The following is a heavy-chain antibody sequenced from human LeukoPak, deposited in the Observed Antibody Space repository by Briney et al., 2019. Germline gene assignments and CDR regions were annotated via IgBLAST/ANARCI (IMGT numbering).Heavy chain of an antibody. CDR1: GFTFSSYG. CDR2: IRYDGSNK. J-gene: IGHJ4*02. Sequence: GGSLRLSCAASGFTFSSYGTHWVRQAPGKGLEWVAFIRYDGSNKYYADSVKGRFTISRDNSKNTLYFQMNSLRAEDTAVYYCARAGPSSSWHQFDYWGQGTLVTVSS. CDR3: ARAGPSSSWHQFDY. V-gene: IGHV3-30*02. D-gene: IGHD6-13*01.